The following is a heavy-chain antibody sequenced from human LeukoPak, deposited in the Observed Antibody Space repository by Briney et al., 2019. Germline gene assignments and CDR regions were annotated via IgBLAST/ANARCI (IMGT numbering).Heavy chain of an antibody. CDR3: TLIQGWGSGSYYRDF. J-gene: IGHJ4*02. D-gene: IGHD3-10*01. CDR1: GLSISNDW. CDR2: VKSKSAGETT. Sequence: GGSLRLSRAASGLSISNDWMSWVRQAPGKGLEWVAPVKSKSAGETTDYAAPVKGRFTITRDDSKNTLYLQMNSLKTEDTAVYYCTLIQGWGSGSYYRDFWGQGTLVTVSS. V-gene: IGHV3-15*01.